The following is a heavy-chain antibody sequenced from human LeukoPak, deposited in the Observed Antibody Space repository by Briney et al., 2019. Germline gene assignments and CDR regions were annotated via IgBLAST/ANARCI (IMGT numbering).Heavy chain of an antibody. CDR1: GGSCSGYY. D-gene: IGHD5-12*01. J-gene: IGHJ6*03. CDR3: ARRLRFYYYYMDV. V-gene: IGHV4-34*01. Sequence: SETLSLTCAVYGGSCSGYYWSWIRQPPGKGLEWIGEINHSGSTNYNPSLKSRVTISVDTSKKHFSLNLSSVTAADTAVYYCARRLRFYYYYMDVWGKGTTVTISS. CDR2: INHSGST.